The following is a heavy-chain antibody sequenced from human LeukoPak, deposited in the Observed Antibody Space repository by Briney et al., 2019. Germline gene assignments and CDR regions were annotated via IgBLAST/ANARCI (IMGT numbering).Heavy chain of an antibody. CDR1: GFIFSNYA. Sequence: GASLRLSCAASGFIFSNYAMSWVRQAPGKGLEWVSAIGGRDSGTYYADSVRGRFTVSRDDPKNTMYLQMNTLRAEDTDVYYCAKWGDYDILTGYYDSDYWGQGTLVTVSS. D-gene: IGHD3-9*01. V-gene: IGHV3-23*01. J-gene: IGHJ4*02. CDR3: AKWGDYDILTGYYDSDY. CDR2: IGGRDSGT.